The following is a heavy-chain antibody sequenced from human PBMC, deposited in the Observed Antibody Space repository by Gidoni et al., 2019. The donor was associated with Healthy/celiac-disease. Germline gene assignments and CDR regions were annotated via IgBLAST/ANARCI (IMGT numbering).Heavy chain of an antibody. CDR3: ARENVAGQQQDLFDY. CDR2: ISSSSSYI. D-gene: IGHD6-13*01. Sequence: EVQLVESGGGLVKPGGSLRLSCAASGFTFSGYSMTWVRQAPGKGLEWVSSISSSSSYIYYADSVKGRFTISRDNAKNSLYLQMNSLRAEDTAVYYCARENVAGQQQDLFDYWGQGTLVTVSS. CDR1: GFTFSGYS. J-gene: IGHJ4*02. V-gene: IGHV3-21*01.